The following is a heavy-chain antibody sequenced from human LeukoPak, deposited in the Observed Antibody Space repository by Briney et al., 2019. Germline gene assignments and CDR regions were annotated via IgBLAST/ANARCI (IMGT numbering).Heavy chain of an antibody. V-gene: IGHV3-30*03. D-gene: IGHD5-18*01. Sequence: PGGSLRLSCAASGFTFSSYGMHWVHQAPGKGLEWVAVISYDGSNKYYADSVKGRFTISRDNSKNTLYLQMNSLRVEDTAVYYCATVLRGYTSDKFWGQGTLVTVSS. CDR2: ISYDGSNK. CDR1: GFTFSSYG. J-gene: IGHJ4*02. CDR3: ATVLRGYTSDKF.